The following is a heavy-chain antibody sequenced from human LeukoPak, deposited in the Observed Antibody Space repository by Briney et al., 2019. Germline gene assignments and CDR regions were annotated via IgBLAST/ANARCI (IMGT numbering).Heavy chain of an antibody. J-gene: IGHJ5*02. D-gene: IGHD3-10*01. CDR1: GYSXTDYY. CDR3: ARDRYYASGSYNWFDP. CDR2: TNPNSGGT. V-gene: IGHV1-2*02. Sequence: ASVKVSCKASGYSXTDYYIHWVRQAPGQGLEWMAWTNPNSGGTNYAQKFQGRVTMTRDTSISTAYMELSRLRYDDTAVYYCARDRYYASGSYNWFDPWGQGTLVTVSS.